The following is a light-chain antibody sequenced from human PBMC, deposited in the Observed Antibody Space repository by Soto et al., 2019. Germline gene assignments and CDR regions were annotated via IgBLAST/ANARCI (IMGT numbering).Light chain of an antibody. CDR2: DVS. Sequence: QSGLPHPLSVSDTPGQSVPISCTGTSSDVGGYNYVSWYEHHPGKAPKLMIYDVSKRPSGVPDRFSGSKSGNTASLTISGLQAEDEADYYGCSYAGSYTFYVIATGTKVTVL. CDR3: CSYAGSYTFYV. J-gene: IGLJ1*01. V-gene: IGLV2-11*01. CDR1: SSDVGGYNY.